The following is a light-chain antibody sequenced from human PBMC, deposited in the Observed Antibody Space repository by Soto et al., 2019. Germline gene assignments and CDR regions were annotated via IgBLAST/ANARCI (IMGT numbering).Light chain of an antibody. CDR1: QSISSY. Sequence: DIQMTQSPSSLSASVGDRVTITCLASQSISSYLNWYQQKPGKAPKLLMYAASSLQSGVPTRFGGSGSGTDFTLTISSLQPEDFATYYCQQSYSTPYTFGQGTRLEIK. CDR2: AAS. V-gene: IGKV1-39*01. J-gene: IGKJ5*01. CDR3: QQSYSTPYT.